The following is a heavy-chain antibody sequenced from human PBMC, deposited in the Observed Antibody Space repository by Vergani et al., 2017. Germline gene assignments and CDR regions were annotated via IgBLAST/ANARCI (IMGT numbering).Heavy chain of an antibody. CDR1: GGSISSSSYY. J-gene: IGHJ6*02. V-gene: IGHV4-39*01. CDR2: IYYSGST. CDR3: ARQDPIRLGLRFPDAYYYGMDV. D-gene: IGHD3-3*01. Sequence: QLQLQESGPGLVKPSETLSLTCTVSGGSISSSSYYWGWIRQPPGKGLEWIGSIYYSGSTYYNPSLKSRVTISVDTSKNQFSLKLSSVTAADTAVYYCARQDPIRLGLRFPDAYYYGMDVWGQGTTVTVSS.